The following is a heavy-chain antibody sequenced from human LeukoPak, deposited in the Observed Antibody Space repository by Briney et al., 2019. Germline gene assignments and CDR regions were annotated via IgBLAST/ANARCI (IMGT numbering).Heavy chain of an antibody. CDR2: INPNNGGT. D-gene: IGHD6-19*01. CDR1: GYTFTGYY. Sequence: ASVKVSCKASGYTFTGYYMHWVRQAPGQGLEWMGWINPNNGGTNYAQKFQGRVTMTRDTSISTAYMELSRLRSDDTAVYYCARGDRDSSGWHYYYGMDVWGQGTTVTVSS. J-gene: IGHJ6*02. V-gene: IGHV1-2*02. CDR3: ARGDRDSSGWHYYYGMDV.